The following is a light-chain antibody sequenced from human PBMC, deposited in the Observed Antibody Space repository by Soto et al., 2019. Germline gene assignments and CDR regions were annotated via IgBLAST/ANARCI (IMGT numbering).Light chain of an antibody. Sequence: QSALTQPPSASGSPGQSVTISCTGTSSDVGGYNYVSWYQQHPGKAPKLMIYEVSKRPSGVPDRFSGSKSGNTASLTVSGLHGEEETAYYCGSYAESTKLGVFGTGTKVTVL. CDR3: GSYAESTKLGV. CDR2: EVS. J-gene: IGLJ1*01. V-gene: IGLV2-8*01. CDR1: SSDVGGYNY.